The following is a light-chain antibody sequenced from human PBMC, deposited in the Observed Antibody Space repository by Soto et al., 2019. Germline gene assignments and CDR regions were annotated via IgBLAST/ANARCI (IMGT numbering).Light chain of an antibody. V-gene: IGKV3-11*01. CDR1: QSISSY. CDR3: QQYNSYPRT. Sequence: EVVLTQSPDTLSLPPGERATLSCRASQSISSYLAWYQQKPGQAPRLLIYDASSRATGIPARFSGSGSGTDFTLTISSLEPEDFAVYCCQQYNSYPRTFGPGTKVDIK. CDR2: DAS. J-gene: IGKJ3*01.